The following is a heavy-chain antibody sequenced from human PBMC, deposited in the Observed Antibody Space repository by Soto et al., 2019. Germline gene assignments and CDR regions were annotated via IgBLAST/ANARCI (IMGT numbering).Heavy chain of an antibody. CDR1: GFAFSDYS. D-gene: IGHD6-25*01. J-gene: IGHJ5*02. V-gene: IGHV3-21*01. CDR2: ISSTSSYI. CDR3: SQSIKQRSGFDP. Sequence: EVQLVESGGGLVKPGGSLRLSCAASGFAFSDYSMNWVRQAPGRGLEWVSSISSTSSYIYYADSLKGRFTVSRDNAKNALDLQMNSLRAEDTAVYYCSQSIKQRSGFDPCCQGTLVTVSS.